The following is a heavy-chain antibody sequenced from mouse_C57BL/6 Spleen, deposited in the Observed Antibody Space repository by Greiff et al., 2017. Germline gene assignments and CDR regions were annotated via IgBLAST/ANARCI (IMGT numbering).Heavy chain of an antibody. D-gene: IGHD2-3*01. CDR1: GFSLTSYG. V-gene: IGHV2-2*01. Sequence: QVQLQQSGPGLVQPSQSLSLTCTASGFSLTSYGVHWVRQSPGKGLEWLGVIWSGGSTDSNAAFISRLGISRDNSKSQVFFKMNSLQADDTAIYDCARKQVGYDGYYVFAYWGQGTLVTVSA. CDR2: IWSGGST. CDR3: ARKQVGYDGYYVFAY. J-gene: IGHJ3*01.